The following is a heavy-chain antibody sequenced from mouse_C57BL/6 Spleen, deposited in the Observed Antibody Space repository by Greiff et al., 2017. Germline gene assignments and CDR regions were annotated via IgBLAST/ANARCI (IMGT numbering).Heavy chain of an antibody. J-gene: IGHJ3*01. D-gene: IGHD1-1*01. CDR2: IYPGSGST. CDR3: ARYGSSPAWFAY. V-gene: IGHV1-55*01. CDR1: GYTFTSYW. Sequence: QVQLQQPGAELVKPGASVKMSCKASGYTFTSYWITWVKQRPGQGLEWIGDIYPGSGSTNYNEKFKSKATLTVDKSSSTAYMQLSSLTSEDSAVYYCARYGSSPAWFAYWGQGTLVTVSA.